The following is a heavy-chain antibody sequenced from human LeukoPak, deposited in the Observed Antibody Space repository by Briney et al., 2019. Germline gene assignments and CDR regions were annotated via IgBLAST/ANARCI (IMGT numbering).Heavy chain of an antibody. J-gene: IGHJ1*01. CDR3: AQKAPFSPGYSQD. Sequence: SETLSLTCTVSGGSITSYYWSWIRQPPGKGLEWIGYIYLSGTTNYNPSLKSRVTISADTSKNQLSLKLSSVTAADTAVYYCAQKAPFSPGYSQDWGQGTLVTVSS. CDR2: IYLSGTT. D-gene: IGHD2/OR15-2a*01. V-gene: IGHV4-59*01. CDR1: GGSITSYY.